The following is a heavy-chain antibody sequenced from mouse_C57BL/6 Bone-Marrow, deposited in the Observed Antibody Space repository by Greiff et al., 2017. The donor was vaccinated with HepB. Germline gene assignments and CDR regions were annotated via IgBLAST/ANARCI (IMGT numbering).Heavy chain of an antibody. CDR1: GFTFSDFY. D-gene: IGHD2-3*01. V-gene: IGHV7-1*01. J-gene: IGHJ3*01. CDR2: SRNKANDYTT. Sequence: DVQLVESGGGLVQSGRSLRLSCATSGFTFSDFYMEWVRQAPGKGLEWIAASRNKANDYTTEYSASVKGRFIVSRDTSQSILYLQMNALRAEDTAIYYCARDADGYYGFAYWGQGTLVTVSA. CDR3: ARDADGYYGFAY.